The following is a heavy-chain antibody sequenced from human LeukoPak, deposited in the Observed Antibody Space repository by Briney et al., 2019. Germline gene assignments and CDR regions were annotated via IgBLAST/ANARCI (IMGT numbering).Heavy chain of an antibody. Sequence: PGLSLRLSCAACGFTFSSYGMHWVRQAPGKGLEWVAFIRYDGSNKYYADSVKGRFTISRDNSKNTLYLQMNSLRAEDTAVYYCAKGSHRAVAGTGDFDYWGQGTLVTVSS. CDR1: GFTFSSYG. CDR3: AKGSHRAVAGTGDFDY. D-gene: IGHD6-19*01. V-gene: IGHV3-30*02. J-gene: IGHJ4*02. CDR2: IRYDGSNK.